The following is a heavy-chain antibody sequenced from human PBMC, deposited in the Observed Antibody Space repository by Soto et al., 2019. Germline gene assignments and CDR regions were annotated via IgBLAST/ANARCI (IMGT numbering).Heavy chain of an antibody. V-gene: IGHV4-39*01. D-gene: IGHD4-17*01. CDR3: ARHYFGDYGSDD. Sequence: QLQLQESGPGLVKPSETLSLICTVSGGFISSSGYYWGWIRQPLGKGLEWIGSIYYSGITYYNPSLRSRVTISVDTPKTQFSLKLSFVTAADTAVYYCARHYFGDYGSDDWGQGTLVTVSS. CDR1: GGFISSSGYY. CDR2: IYYSGIT. J-gene: IGHJ4*02.